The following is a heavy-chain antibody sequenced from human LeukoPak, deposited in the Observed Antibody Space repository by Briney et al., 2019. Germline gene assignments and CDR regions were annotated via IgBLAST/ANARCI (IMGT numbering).Heavy chain of an antibody. CDR2: MNPNSGNT. J-gene: IGHJ6*03. V-gene: IGHV1-8*01. CDR3: ARPGGYSYGYYYYYMDV. CDR1: GYTFTSHD. D-gene: IGHD5-18*01. Sequence: ASVKVSCKASGYTFTSHDINWVRQATGQGLEWMGWMNPNSGNTGYAQKFQGRVTMTRNTSISTAYMELSSLRSEDTAVYYCARPGGYSYGYYYYYMDVWGKGTTVTVSS.